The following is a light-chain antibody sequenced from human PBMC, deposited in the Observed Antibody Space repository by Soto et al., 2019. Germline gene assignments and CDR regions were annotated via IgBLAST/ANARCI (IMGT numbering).Light chain of an antibody. CDR3: QSYDSSLSGYVV. CDR1: SSNIGAGHD. Sequence: QAVVTQPPSVSGAPGQRVTISCTGNSSNIGAGHDVHWYQQLPETAPKLLIYGNSNRPSGVPDRFSGSKSGTSASLAITGLQAEDEADYYCQSYDSSLSGYVVFGGGTKLTVL. CDR2: GNS. V-gene: IGLV1-40*01. J-gene: IGLJ2*01.